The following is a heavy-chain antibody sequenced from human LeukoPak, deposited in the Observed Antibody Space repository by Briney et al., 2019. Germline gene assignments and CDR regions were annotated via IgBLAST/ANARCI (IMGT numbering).Heavy chain of an antibody. Sequence: GASVKVSCKASGYTFTSYDINWVRQAPGQGLEWMGWISAYNGNTNYAQKLQGRVTMTTDTSTSTAYMELRSLRSDDTAVYYLGREGESSSHYDYWGQGTLVTVSS. CDR3: GREGESSSHYDY. V-gene: IGHV1-18*01. CDR2: ISAYNGNT. D-gene: IGHD6-13*01. CDR1: GYTFTSYD. J-gene: IGHJ4*02.